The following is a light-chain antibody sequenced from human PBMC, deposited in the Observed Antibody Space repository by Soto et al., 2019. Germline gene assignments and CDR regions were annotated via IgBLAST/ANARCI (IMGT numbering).Light chain of an antibody. CDR1: QTIHNW. CDR3: QHYHLSFGT. J-gene: IGKJ1*01. V-gene: IGKV1-5*01. Sequence: DIPMTQSPSTLSASVGDRVTITCRASQTIHNWLAWYQQRPGKAPRLLIYDASSLDSGVPSRFRGSGFGTDCTLTLRGLQADDFANYCCQHYHLSFGTFGQGTKVEIK. CDR2: DAS.